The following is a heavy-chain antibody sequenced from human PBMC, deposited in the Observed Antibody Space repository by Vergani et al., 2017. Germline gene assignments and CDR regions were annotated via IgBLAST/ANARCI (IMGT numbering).Heavy chain of an antibody. CDR3: ARDRTTVTYYYYYMDV. CDR2: INAGNGNT. V-gene: IGHV1-18*01. Sequence: QVQLVQSGAEVKKPGASVKVSCKASCYTFTSYGISWVRQAPGQGLEWMGWINAGNGNTKYSQKFQGRVTITRDTSASTAYMELSSLRSEDTAVYYCARDRTTVTYYYYYMDVWGKGTTVTVSS. J-gene: IGHJ6*03. D-gene: IGHD4-11*01. CDR1: CYTFTSYG.